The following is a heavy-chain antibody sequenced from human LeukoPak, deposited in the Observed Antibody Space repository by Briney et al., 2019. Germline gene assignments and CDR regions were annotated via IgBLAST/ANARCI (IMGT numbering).Heavy chain of an antibody. CDR3: ARVPAVAGRPRFDP. D-gene: IGHD6-19*01. Sequence: SETLSLTCAVYGGSFSGYYWSWIRQPPGKGLEWIGEINHSGSTNYSPSLKSRVTISVDTSKNQFSLKLSSVTAADTAVYYCARVPAVAGRPRFDPWGQGTLVTVSS. J-gene: IGHJ5*02. V-gene: IGHV4-34*01. CDR2: INHSGST. CDR1: GGSFSGYY.